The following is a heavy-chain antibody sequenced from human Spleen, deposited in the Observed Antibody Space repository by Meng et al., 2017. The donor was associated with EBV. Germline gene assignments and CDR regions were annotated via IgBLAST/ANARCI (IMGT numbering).Heavy chain of an antibody. V-gene: IGHV1-69*01. Sequence: QVQGVQYEAAGKKPGSSVTVTCKTSGGHFPSEGISWVRQATGQGLGWMGGLIPMCGATNYAQKFKGRITITADESTSTHSMDLSSLRYEDTAVYYCASESGRGYTPDYWGQGTLVTVSS. CDR1: GGHFPSEG. J-gene: IGHJ4*02. D-gene: IGHD3-10*01. CDR2: LIPMCGAT. CDR3: ASESGRGYTPDY.